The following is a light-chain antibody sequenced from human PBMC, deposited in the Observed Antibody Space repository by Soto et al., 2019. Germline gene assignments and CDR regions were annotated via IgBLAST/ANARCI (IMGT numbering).Light chain of an antibody. CDR1: QSLLHTNGYNY. CDR3: KRAVQASRT. J-gene: IGKJ4*01. CDR2: LAS. V-gene: IGKV2-28*01. Sequence: DIVLTQSPLSLPVTPGEPASISCRSSQSLLHTNGYNYLDWYLQKPGQSPQLLIYLASNRASGEPARCSGSGTGTHFTLTISRVQAEDVGFYYCKRAVQASRTFGGGSKVE.